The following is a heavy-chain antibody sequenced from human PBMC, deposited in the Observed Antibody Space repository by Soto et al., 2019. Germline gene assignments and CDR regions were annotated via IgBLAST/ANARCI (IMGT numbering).Heavy chain of an antibody. CDR3: AREGEMPYYYYGLDV. CDR1: GYTFTTYG. D-gene: IGHD3-16*01. Sequence: GASVKVSCKASGYTFTTYGISWVRQAPGRGLEWMGWISGYNGHTKYAQKFQGRVTMTTDTSTSTVYMDLRSLRSDDTAVYYCAREGEMPYYYYGLDVWGQGTTVTV. V-gene: IGHV1-18*01. J-gene: IGHJ6*02. CDR2: ISGYNGHT.